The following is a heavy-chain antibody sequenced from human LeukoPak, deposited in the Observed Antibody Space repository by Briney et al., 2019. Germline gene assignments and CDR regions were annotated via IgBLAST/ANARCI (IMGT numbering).Heavy chain of an antibody. CDR2: LYYGGPT. CDR3: ARVLIAVAAFDY. D-gene: IGHD6-19*01. Sequence: SGTLSLTCTVSGGSVSSGTYYWTCIRQPPGNGLEWIGYLYYGGPTNYNPSLKSRVTMSVDTAKNQFSLKLSSVTAADAAVYYCARVLIAVAAFDYWGQGTLITVSS. J-gene: IGHJ4*02. V-gene: IGHV4-61*01. CDR1: GGSVSSGTYY.